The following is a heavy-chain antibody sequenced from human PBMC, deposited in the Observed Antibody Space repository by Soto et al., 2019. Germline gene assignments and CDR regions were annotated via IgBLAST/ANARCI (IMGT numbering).Heavy chain of an antibody. CDR2: IGVSSDA. CDR1: GFTFSSYA. V-gene: IGHV3-23*01. CDR3: AKNYFFDS. J-gene: IGHJ4*02. Sequence: EVQLLESGGGLVQPGVSLRLSCAASGFTFSSYAMSWARQAPGKGLEWVSSIGVSSDAYYADSVKGRFTISRDNSRNTLYLQMNSLRAEDTAQYYCAKNYFFDSWGQGTLVTVSS.